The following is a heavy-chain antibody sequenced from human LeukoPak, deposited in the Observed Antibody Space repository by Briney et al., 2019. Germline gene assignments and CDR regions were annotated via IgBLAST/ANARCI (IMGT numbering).Heavy chain of an antibody. CDR2: ITDNGSNT. V-gene: IGHV3-23*01. J-gene: IGHJ4*02. CDR1: GFTFRSFA. Sequence: GGSLRLSCAAPGFTFRSFAMSWVRQAPGLRPEWVSTITDNGSNTYYADSVKGRFTVSRDNSRNTLLLQMNSLRAEDAALYYCAKAPPIITLIGFGYYFDSWGLGTLVTVSS. D-gene: IGHD3-16*01. CDR3: AKAPPIITLIGFGYYFDS.